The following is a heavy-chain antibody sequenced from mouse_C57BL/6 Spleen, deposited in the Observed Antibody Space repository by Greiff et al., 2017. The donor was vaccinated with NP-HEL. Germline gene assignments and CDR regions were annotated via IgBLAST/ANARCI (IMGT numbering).Heavy chain of an antibody. J-gene: IGHJ4*01. CDR2: INPSTGGT. D-gene: IGHD2-3*01. CDR3: ARNGDGYYVRDYAMDY. V-gene: IGHV1-42*01. CDR1: GYSFTGYY. Sequence: EVQLQQSGPELVKPGASVKISCKASGYSFTGYYMNWVKQSPEKSLEWIGEINPSTGGTTYNQKFKTKATLTVDKSSSTAYMQLKSLTSEDSAVYYCARNGDGYYVRDYAMDYWGQGTSVTVSS.